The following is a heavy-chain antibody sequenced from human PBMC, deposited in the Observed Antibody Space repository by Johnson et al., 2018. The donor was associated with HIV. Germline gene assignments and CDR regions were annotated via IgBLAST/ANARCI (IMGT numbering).Heavy chain of an antibody. CDR2: IRYDGSNK. J-gene: IGHJ4*03. CDR3: ASGDYDGF. D-gene: IGHD3-22*01. Sequence: QVQLVESGGGVVQPGGSLRLSCAASGFTFSSYGMHWVRQAPGKGLEWVAFIRYDGSNKYYADSVKGRFTISRDNSRNTLYLQMNSLRPEDTAVYYCASGDYDGFWGRGTLVTVSS. V-gene: IGHV3-30*02. CDR1: GFTFSSYG.